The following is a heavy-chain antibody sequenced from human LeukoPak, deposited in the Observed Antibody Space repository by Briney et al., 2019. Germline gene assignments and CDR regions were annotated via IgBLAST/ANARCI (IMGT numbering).Heavy chain of an antibody. V-gene: IGHV4-34*01. CDR1: GGSFSGYY. CDR2: INHSGST. CDR3: ARGLIVLMVYALPLYNWFDP. Sequence: PSETLSLTCAVYGGSFSGYYWSWLRQPPGKGLEWIGEINHSGSTNYNPSLTSRVTISVDTSKNQFSLKLSSVTAADTAVYYCARGLIVLMVYALPLYNWFDPWGQGTLVTVSS. D-gene: IGHD2-8*01. J-gene: IGHJ5*02.